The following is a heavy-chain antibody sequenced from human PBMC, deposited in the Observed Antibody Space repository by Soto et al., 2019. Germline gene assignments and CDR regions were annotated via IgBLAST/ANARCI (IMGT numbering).Heavy chain of an antibody. Sequence: QITLKESGPTLVRPTQTLTLTCTFAGFSLTATGVGGGWIRQPPGEALDWLAVIYWDDDRRYSPSLRSRLTITKDTSKNQVVLTMTNMDPVDTATYYCAHIIITYGGVIGDDAFDIWGQGTLVTVSS. D-gene: IGHD3-16*02. CDR2: IYWDDDR. J-gene: IGHJ3*02. CDR3: AHIIITYGGVIGDDAFDI. V-gene: IGHV2-5*02. CDR1: GFSLTATGVG.